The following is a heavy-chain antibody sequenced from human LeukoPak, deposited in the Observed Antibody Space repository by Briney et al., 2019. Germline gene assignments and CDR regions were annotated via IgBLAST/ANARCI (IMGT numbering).Heavy chain of an antibody. J-gene: IGHJ4*02. V-gene: IGHV3-21*01. D-gene: IGHD2-15*01. CDR1: GFTFSSYS. Sequence: PGGSLRLSCAASGFTFSSYSMNWVRQAPGKGLEWVSSISSSGSYIYYADSVKGRFTISRDNAKNSLYLQMNSLRAEDTAVYYCASLVVVAASYSGQGTLVTVSS. CDR3: ASLVVVAASY. CDR2: ISSSGSYI.